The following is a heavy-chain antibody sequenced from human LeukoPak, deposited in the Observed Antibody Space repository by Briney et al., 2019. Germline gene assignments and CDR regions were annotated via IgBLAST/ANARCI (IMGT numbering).Heavy chain of an antibody. CDR1: GGSISSGDYY. V-gene: IGHV4-30-4*08. CDR2: IYYSGST. J-gene: IGHJ4*02. D-gene: IGHD3-10*01. Sequence: TSETLSLTCTVSGGSISSGDYYWSWIHQPPGKGLEWIGYIYYSGSTYYNPSLKSRVTISVDTSKNQFSLKLSSVTAADTAVYYCARVNYYGSGSYLFDYWGQGTLVTVSS. CDR3: ARVNYYGSGSYLFDY.